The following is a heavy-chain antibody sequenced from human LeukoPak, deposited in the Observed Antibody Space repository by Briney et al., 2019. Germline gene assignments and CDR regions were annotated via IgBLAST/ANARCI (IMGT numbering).Heavy chain of an antibody. CDR1: GGTFSSYA. Sequence: ASVKVSCKASGGTFSSYAISWVRQAPGQGLEWMGGIIPIFGTANYAQKFQGRVTITADESTSTAYMELSSLRSEDTAVYYCARVEGYSSGWSFAPFDYWGQGTLVTVSS. CDR3: ARVEGYSSGWSFAPFDY. CDR2: IIPIFGTA. J-gene: IGHJ4*02. D-gene: IGHD6-19*01. V-gene: IGHV1-69*13.